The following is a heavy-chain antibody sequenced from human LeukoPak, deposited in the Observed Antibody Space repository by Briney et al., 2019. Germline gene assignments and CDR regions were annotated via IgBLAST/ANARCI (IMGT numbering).Heavy chain of an antibody. CDR1: GDSISSGDYY. D-gene: IGHD1-26*01. CDR2: IYHSGST. CDR3: AKSGGYGLIDY. V-gene: IGHV4-38-2*02. Sequence: SETLSLTCTVSGDSISSGDYYWSWIRQPPGKGLEWIGSIYHSGSTYYNPSLKSRVTISVDTSKNQFSLRPNSVTAADTAMYYCAKSGGYGLIDYWGQGTLVTVSS. J-gene: IGHJ4*02.